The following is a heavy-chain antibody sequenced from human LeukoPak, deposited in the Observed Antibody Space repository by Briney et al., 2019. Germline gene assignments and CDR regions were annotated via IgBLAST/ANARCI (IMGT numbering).Heavy chain of an antibody. CDR3: ARDIYGSGYGFFDY. CDR2: IHYSGST. V-gene: IGHV4-59*01. Sequence: ASETLSLTCTVSGVSMSTYYWSWIWQSPGKGLEWLAYIHYSGSTNINPSLKGRLAISIDTSKNQFSLKVNSVTAADTAVYYCARDIYGSGYGFFDYWGQGTLVTVSS. J-gene: IGHJ4*02. CDR1: GVSMSTYY. D-gene: IGHD3-10*01.